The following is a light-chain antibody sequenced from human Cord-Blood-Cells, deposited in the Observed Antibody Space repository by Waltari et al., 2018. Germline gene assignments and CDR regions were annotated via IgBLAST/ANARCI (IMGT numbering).Light chain of an antibody. CDR2: AAS. CDR1: QSISSY. J-gene: IGKJ1*01. CDR3: QQSYSTPWT. V-gene: IGKV1-39*01. Sequence: DIQMTQSPSSLSASVGDRVTITCRASQSISSYLNWYQQKPGKAPQLLIYAASSLQSGGPSRFSGSGSGTEFPLTISRLQPEEFATYYCQQSYSTPWTFGQGTKVEIK.